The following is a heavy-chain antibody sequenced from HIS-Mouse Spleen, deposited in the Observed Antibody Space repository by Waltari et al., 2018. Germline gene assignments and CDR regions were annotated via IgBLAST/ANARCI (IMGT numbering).Heavy chain of an antibody. CDR1: GGSISSYD. CDR3: ARDFHDFWSGYYGGDKKHDAFDI. J-gene: IGHJ3*02. CDR2: IYTSGST. Sequence: QVQLQESGPGLVKPSETLSLTCTVSGGSISSYDWSWIRQPAGKGLEWSGRIYTSGSTNYNPSLKSRVTMSVDTSKNQFSLKLSSVTAADTAVYYCARDFHDFWSGYYGGDKKHDAFDIWGQGTMVTVSS. D-gene: IGHD3-3*01. V-gene: IGHV4-4*07.